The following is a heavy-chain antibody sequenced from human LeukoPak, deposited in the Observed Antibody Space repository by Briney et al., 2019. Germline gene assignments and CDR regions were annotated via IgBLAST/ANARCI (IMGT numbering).Heavy chain of an antibody. CDR2: IKSKTDGGTT. CDR1: GFTFSNAW. V-gene: IGHV3-15*01. Sequence: GGSLRLSCAASGFTFSNAWMSWVRQAPGKGLEWVGRIKSKTDGGTTDYAAPVKGRFTISRDDSKNTLYLQMNSLKTEDTAVYYCTTGPVVVPAAVDYWGQGTLVTVSS. D-gene: IGHD2-2*01. J-gene: IGHJ4*02. CDR3: TTGPVVVPAAVDY.